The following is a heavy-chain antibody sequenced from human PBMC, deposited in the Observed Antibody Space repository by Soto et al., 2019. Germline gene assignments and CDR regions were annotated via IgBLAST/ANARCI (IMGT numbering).Heavy chain of an antibody. CDR1: GFTFNNYS. D-gene: IGHD5-18*01. CDR2: INRGGGP. Sequence: EVRLLESGGGLVQPGGSLTLSCATSGFTFNNYSMSWVRQAPGEGLEWVSSINRGGGPYYADSVKGRFTISRDNSKNMLYLRMNSLRADDTAVYFCARADGPLPVTLLGFWGQGTLVTISS. V-gene: IGHV3-23*01. CDR3: ARADGPLPVTLLGF. J-gene: IGHJ4*02.